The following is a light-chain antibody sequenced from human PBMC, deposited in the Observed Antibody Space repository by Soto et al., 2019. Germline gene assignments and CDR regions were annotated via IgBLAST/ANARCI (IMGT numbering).Light chain of an antibody. CDR3: QQRSNWPPEIT. Sequence: EIVLTQSPATLSLSPGERATLSCRASQSVSSFLAWYQQKPGQAPRLLIYDASNRATGIPARFSGSESGTDFTLTISSLEPEDFAVYYCQQRSNWPPEITFGGGTKVEIK. J-gene: IGKJ4*01. CDR2: DAS. V-gene: IGKV3-11*01. CDR1: QSVSSF.